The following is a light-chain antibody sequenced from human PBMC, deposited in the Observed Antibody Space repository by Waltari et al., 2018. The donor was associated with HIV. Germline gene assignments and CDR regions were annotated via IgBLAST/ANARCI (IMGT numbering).Light chain of an antibody. V-gene: IGKV2-28*01. CDR3: MQALQAYS. Sequence: IVMTQSPLSLPVTHGESASISCRSSQTLLYSDGYKYLDWYQQKPGQSPRLLIYKTSNRASGVSDRFRGSASGTDFTLRISRVEAEDVGVYYCMQALQAYSFGQGTKLEIK. J-gene: IGKJ2*01. CDR2: KTS. CDR1: QTLLYSDGYKY.